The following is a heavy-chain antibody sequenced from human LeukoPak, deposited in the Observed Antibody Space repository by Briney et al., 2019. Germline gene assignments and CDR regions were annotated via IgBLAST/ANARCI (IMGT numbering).Heavy chain of an antibody. CDR3: AKDIVWRTGAVAGTSIDY. Sequence: SVKVSCKASGGTFSSYAISWVRQAPGQGLEWMGRIIPILGIANYAQKFQGRVTITADKSTSTAYMELSSLRSEDTALYYCAKDIVWRTGAVAGTSIDYWGQGTLVTVSS. CDR2: IIPILGIA. J-gene: IGHJ4*02. V-gene: IGHV1-69*04. CDR1: GGTFSSYA. D-gene: IGHD6-19*01.